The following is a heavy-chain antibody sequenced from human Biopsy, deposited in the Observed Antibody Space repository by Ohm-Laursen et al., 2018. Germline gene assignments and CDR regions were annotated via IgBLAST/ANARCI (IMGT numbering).Heavy chain of an antibody. D-gene: IGHD2/OR15-2a*01. J-gene: IGHJ6*02. CDR3: ARATNSTGWPYYYFYGMDV. CDR1: GGSISSDY. Sequence: GTLSLTCTVSGGSISSDYWSWIRQTPGKGLEWIGYVYYSGSTNYNPSLKSRVTISVDTSKNQFSLRLNSVTAADTAVYYCARATNSTGWPYYYFYGMDVWGQGTTVTVSS. CDR2: VYYSGST. V-gene: IGHV4-59*01.